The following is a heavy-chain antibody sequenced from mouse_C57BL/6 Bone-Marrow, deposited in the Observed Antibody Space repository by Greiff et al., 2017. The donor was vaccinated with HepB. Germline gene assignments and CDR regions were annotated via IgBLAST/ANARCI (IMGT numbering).Heavy chain of an antibody. J-gene: IGHJ3*01. Sequence: VVRPGASVTLSCKASGYTFTDYEMHWVKQTPVHGLEWIGAIDPETGGTAYNQKVTGKAILTADKSSSTAYMELRSLTSEDSAVYYCTRGGGLRPRFAYWGQGTLVTVSA. V-gene: IGHV1-15*01. CDR1: GYTFTDYE. CDR2: IDPETGGT. D-gene: IGHD2-4*01. CDR3: TRGGGLRPRFAY.